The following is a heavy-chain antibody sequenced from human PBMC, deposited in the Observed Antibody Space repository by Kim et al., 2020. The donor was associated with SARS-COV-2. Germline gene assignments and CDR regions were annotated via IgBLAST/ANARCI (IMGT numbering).Heavy chain of an antibody. Sequence: SETLSLTCAVSGGSISSSNWWSWVRQPPGKGLEWIGEIYHSGSTNYNPSLKSRVTISVDKSKNQFSLKLSSVTAADTAVYYCAREGDSSGYYGSFDYWGQGTLVTVSS. J-gene: IGHJ4*02. D-gene: IGHD3-22*01. CDR3: AREGDSSGYYGSFDY. CDR2: IYHSGST. CDR1: GGSISSSNW. V-gene: IGHV4-4*02.